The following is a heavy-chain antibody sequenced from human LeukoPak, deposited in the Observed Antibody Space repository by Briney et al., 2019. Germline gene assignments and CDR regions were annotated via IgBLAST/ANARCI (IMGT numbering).Heavy chain of an antibody. CDR1: GFTFSSYS. CDR2: ISSSSSTI. Sequence: GGSLRLSCAASGFTFSSYSMNWVRQAPGKGLEWVSYISSSSSTIYYADSVKGRFTISRDNAKNSLYLQMNSLRAEDTAVYYCARIAAAGTSAYYYYYMDVWGKGTTVTVSS. V-gene: IGHV3-48*01. D-gene: IGHD6-13*01. CDR3: ARIAAAGTSAYYYYYMDV. J-gene: IGHJ6*03.